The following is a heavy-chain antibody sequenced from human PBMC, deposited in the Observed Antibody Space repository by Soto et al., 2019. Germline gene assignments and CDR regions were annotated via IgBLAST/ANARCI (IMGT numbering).Heavy chain of an antibody. CDR2: ISYDGSNK. J-gene: IGHJ4*02. Sequence: QVQLVESGGGVVQPGRSLRLSCAASGFTFSSYAMHWVRQAPGKGLEWVAVISYDGSNKYYADSVKGRFTISRDNSKNTLYLQMNSLRAEDTAVYYCARGYPLALGILDYWGQGTLVTVSS. D-gene: IGHD5-18*01. V-gene: IGHV3-30-3*01. CDR1: GFTFSSYA. CDR3: ARGYPLALGILDY.